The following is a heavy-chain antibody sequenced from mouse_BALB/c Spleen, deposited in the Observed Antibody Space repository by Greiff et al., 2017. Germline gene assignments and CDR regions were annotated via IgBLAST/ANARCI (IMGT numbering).Heavy chain of an antibody. Sequence: EVKLVESGGGLVKLGGSLKLSCAASGFTFSSYYMSWVRQTPEKRLELVAAINSNGGSTYYPDTVKGRFTISRDNAKNTLYLQMSSLKSEDTALYYCARAYPYAMDYWGQGTSVTVSS. V-gene: IGHV5-6-2*01. CDR2: INSNGGST. CDR3: ARAYPYAMDY. CDR1: GFTFSSYY. J-gene: IGHJ4*01.